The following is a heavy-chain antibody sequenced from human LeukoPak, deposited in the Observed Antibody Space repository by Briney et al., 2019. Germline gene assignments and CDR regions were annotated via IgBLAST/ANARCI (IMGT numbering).Heavy chain of an antibody. CDR3: SGDSYGPDYYDSSGYSY. Sequence: ETLSLTCTVSGGSISSSSYYWGWIRQPPGKGLEWVSAISGSGGSTYYADSVKGRFTISRDNSKNTLYLQMNSLRAEDTAVYYCSGDSYGPDYYDSSGYSYWGQGTLITVSS. CDR2: ISGSGGST. D-gene: IGHD3-22*01. CDR1: GGSISSSSYY. V-gene: IGHV3-23*01. J-gene: IGHJ4*02.